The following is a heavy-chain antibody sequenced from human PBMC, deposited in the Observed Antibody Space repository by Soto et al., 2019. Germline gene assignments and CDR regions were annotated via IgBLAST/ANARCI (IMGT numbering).Heavy chain of an antibody. CDR2: IYYSGNT. CDR3: ARANYYDSSGYYRYDAFDI. V-gene: IGHV4-59*08. Sequence: PSETLSLTCTVSGGSISSYYWSWIRQPPGKGLEWIGYIYYSGNTNYNPSLKSRVTISVDTSKNQFSLKLRSVTAADTAVYYCARANYYDSSGYYRYDAFDIWGQGTMVTVSS. J-gene: IGHJ3*02. D-gene: IGHD3-22*01. CDR1: GGSISSYY.